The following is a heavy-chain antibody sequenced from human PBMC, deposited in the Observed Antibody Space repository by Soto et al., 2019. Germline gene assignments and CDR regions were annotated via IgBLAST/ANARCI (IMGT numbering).Heavy chain of an antibody. V-gene: IGHV3-11*06. CDR3: GKGDTIFGVVDD. CDR1: GFTFSDYF. CDR2: INNDATYR. Sequence: PGGSLRLSCAGSGFTFSDYFITWIRQAPGKGLEWISYINNDATYRKYADSVKGRFTVSRDNAKNSVFLQMNSLRPEDTALYYCGKGDTIFGVVDDWGPGTLVTVSS. D-gene: IGHD3-3*01. J-gene: IGHJ4*02.